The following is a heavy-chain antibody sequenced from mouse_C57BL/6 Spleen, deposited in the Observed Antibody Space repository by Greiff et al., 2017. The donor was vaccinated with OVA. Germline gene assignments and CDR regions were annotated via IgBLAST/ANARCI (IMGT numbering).Heavy chain of an antibody. J-gene: IGHJ1*03. CDR3: ARSSNYDGYFDV. V-gene: IGHV1-50*01. D-gene: IGHD2-5*01. CDR1: GYTFTSYW. Sequence: QVQLQQPGAELVKPGASVKLSCKASGYTFTSYWMQWVKPRPGQGLEWIGEIDPSDSYTNYNQKFKGKATLTVDTSSSTAYMQLSSLTSEDSAVYYCARSSNYDGYFDVWGTGTTVTVSS. CDR2: IDPSDSYT.